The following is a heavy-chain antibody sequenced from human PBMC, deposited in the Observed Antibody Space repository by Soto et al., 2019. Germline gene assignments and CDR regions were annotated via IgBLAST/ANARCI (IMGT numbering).Heavy chain of an antibody. CDR2: INPSGGST. CDR1: GYTFTSYY. J-gene: IGHJ6*02. V-gene: IGHV1-46*01. D-gene: IGHD4-4*01. Sequence: GASVKVSCKASGYTFTSYYMHWVRQAPGQGLEWMGIINPSGGSTSYAQKFQGRVTMTRDTSTSTVYMELSSLRSEDTAAYYCARGARDYSSYEDYYYYGMDVWGQGTTVTVSS. CDR3: ARGARDYSSYEDYYYYGMDV.